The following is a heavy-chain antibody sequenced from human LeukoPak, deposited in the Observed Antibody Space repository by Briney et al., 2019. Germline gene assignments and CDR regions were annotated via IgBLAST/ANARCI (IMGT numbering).Heavy chain of an antibody. CDR1: GYTVTSCE. CDR2: RNPNSGNT. Sequence: ASVTVSYMASGYTVTSCEIMWLRQPAGQGRDGMGWRNPNSGNTGYAQKFQGRVTMNRNTSISTAYMELSSLRSEDTAVYYCARDRQLLFLNLGYYMDVWGKGTTVTVSS. D-gene: IGHD2-2*01. CDR3: ARDRQLLFLNLGYYMDV. V-gene: IGHV1-8*01. J-gene: IGHJ6*03.